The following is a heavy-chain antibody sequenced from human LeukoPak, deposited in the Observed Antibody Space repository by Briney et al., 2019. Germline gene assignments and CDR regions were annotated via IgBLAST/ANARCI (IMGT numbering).Heavy chain of an antibody. V-gene: IGHV3-30*02. CDR1: RFTFSSFG. Sequence: GGSLRLSCAASRFTFSSFGMHWVRQAPGKGLEWVTFIRYDGSHKYYADSVKGRFTISRDNSKNTLYLQMNSLRAEDTAVYYCAKDREFLDAFDIWGQGTMVTVSS. D-gene: IGHD3-10*01. J-gene: IGHJ3*02. CDR3: AKDREFLDAFDI. CDR2: IRYDGSHK.